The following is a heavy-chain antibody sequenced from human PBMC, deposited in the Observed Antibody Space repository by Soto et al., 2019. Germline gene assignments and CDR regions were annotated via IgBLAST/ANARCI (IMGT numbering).Heavy chain of an antibody. Sequence: PLGVLRLSCAASGFTFSSYWMSWVRQAPGKGLEWVANIKHGGSEKYYVDSVKGRFTISRDNAKNSLYLQMNTLRAEDTAVYYCARDKETAVAPFDYWGQGTLVTVSS. D-gene: IGHD6-19*01. CDR2: IKHGGSEK. CDR1: GFTFSSYW. CDR3: ARDKETAVAPFDY. V-gene: IGHV3-7*01. J-gene: IGHJ4*02.